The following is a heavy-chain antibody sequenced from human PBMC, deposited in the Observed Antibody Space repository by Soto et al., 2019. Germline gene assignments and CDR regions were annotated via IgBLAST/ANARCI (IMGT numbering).Heavy chain of an antibody. CDR1: GGTFSSYA. CDR3: ARDRGYCSGGSCHSFDY. V-gene: IGHV1-69*01. J-gene: IGHJ4*02. Sequence: QVQLVQSGAEVKKPGSSVKVSCKASGGTFSSYAISWVRQAPGQGLEWMGGIIPIFGTANYAQKFQGRVTITADASTRTAYMELSSLRSEDTAVYYCARDRGYCSGGSCHSFDYWGQGTLVTVSS. D-gene: IGHD2-15*01. CDR2: IIPIFGTA.